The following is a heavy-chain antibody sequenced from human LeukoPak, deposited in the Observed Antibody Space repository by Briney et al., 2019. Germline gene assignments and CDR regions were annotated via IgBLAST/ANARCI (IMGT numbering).Heavy chain of an antibody. Sequence: SGPTLVNPTQTLTLTCTFSGFSLSTSGVGVGWIRQPPGKALEWLALIYWDGAKRYSPSLKSRLTITKDTSKNQVVLTMTNMDPVDTATYYCAHRRAVSGFLEWLFDAFDIWGQGTMVTVSS. CDR1: GFSLSTSGVG. CDR2: IYWDGAK. D-gene: IGHD3-3*01. CDR3: AHRRAVSGFLEWLFDAFDI. V-gene: IGHV2-5*02. J-gene: IGHJ3*02.